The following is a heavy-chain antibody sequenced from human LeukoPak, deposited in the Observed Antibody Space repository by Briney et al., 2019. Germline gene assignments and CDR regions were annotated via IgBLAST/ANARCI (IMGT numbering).Heavy chain of an antibody. CDR2: VHLSGTS. CDR3: ARESGAFSPFGF. CDR1: GGSILTTNW. J-gene: IGHJ4*02. Sequence: SGTLSLTCAVSGGSILTTNWWSWVRQPPGKGLEWIGEVHLSGTSNYNPSLKSRVSMSIDKSKNQLSLKLTSVTAADTAMYYCARESGAFSPFGFWGQGTLVTVSS. V-gene: IGHV4-4*02. D-gene: IGHD1-26*01.